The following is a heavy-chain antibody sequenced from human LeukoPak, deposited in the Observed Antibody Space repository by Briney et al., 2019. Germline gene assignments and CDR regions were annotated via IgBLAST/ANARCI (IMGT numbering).Heavy chain of an antibody. CDR2: IYYSGST. J-gene: IGHJ3*02. Sequence: SETLSLTCTVSGGSISSYYWGWIRQPPGKGLEWIGSIYYSGSTYYNPSLKSRVTISVDTSKNQFSLKLSSVTAADTAVYYCARREVVGSYYGGRAFDIWGQGTMVTVSS. D-gene: IGHD1-26*01. CDR3: ARREVVGSYYGGRAFDI. V-gene: IGHV4-39*01. CDR1: GGSISSYY.